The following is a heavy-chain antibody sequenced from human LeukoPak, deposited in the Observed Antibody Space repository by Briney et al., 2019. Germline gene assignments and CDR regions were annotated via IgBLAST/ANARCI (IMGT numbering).Heavy chain of an antibody. CDR2: INHSGST. Sequence: SEILSLTCTVSGGSISSSSYYWGWIRQPPGKGLEWIGEINHSGSTNYDPSLKSRVTISVDTSKNQFSLKLSSVTAADTAVYYCASREYYYDSSGEFIFDYWGQGTLVTVSS. CDR1: GGSISSSSYY. CDR3: ASREYYYDSSGEFIFDY. V-gene: IGHV4-39*07. J-gene: IGHJ4*02. D-gene: IGHD3-22*01.